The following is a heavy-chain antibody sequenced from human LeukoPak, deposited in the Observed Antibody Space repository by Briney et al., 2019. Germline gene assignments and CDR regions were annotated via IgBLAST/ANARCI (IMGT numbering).Heavy chain of an antibody. CDR2: IYYSGST. J-gene: IGHJ4*02. CDR1: GGSISSHY. D-gene: IGHD6-13*01. Sequence: SETLSLTCTVSGGSISSHYWSWIRQPPGEGLEWIGYIYYSGSTNYNPSLKSRVTISVDTSKNQFSLKLSSVTAADTAVYYCARQWDSSSWYYFDYWGQGTLVTVSS. CDR3: ARQWDSSSWYYFDY. V-gene: IGHV4-59*08.